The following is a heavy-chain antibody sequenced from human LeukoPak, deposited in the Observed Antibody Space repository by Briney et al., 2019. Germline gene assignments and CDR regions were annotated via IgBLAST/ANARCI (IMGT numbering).Heavy chain of an antibody. CDR2: IHHTGST. V-gene: IGHV4-59*08. CDR3: ATHDGSSWFYFDY. Sequence: PSETLSLTCTVSGGSISRYHWSWVRQPPGKGLEWIGYIHHTGSTNFNPSLKSRVTMSVDTSENQFSLQLSSVTAADTALYYCATHDGSSWFYFDYRSQGTLVTVSS. J-gene: IGHJ4*02. CDR1: GGSISRYH. D-gene: IGHD6-13*01.